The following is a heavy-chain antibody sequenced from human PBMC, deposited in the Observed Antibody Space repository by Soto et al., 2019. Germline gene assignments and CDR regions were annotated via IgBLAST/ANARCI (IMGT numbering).Heavy chain of an antibody. CDR1: GGTFSSYA. CDR3: ATSRYDFWSGYRIHFDY. Sequence: GASVKVSCKASGGTFSSYAISRVLQAPGQELEWMGGIIPIFGTANYAQKFQGRVTITADESTSTAYMELSSLRSEDTAVYYCATSRYDFWSGYRIHFDYWGQGTLVTVSS. V-gene: IGHV1-69*13. D-gene: IGHD3-3*01. CDR2: IIPIFGTA. J-gene: IGHJ4*02.